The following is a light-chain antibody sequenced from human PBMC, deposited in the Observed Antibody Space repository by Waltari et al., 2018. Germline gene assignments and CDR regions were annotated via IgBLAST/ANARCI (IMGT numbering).Light chain of an antibody. CDR3: MQGLQSPPT. CDR2: EVS. CDR1: QSLLYSDGRTY. Sequence: DIVMTQTPLSLSVTPGQPASISGKSRQSLLYSDGRTYLFWYVQKPGQSPHLLIYEVSSRFSGVPERFSGSGSGTDFTLKISRVEAEDVGFYYCMQGLQSPPTFGQGTEVEMK. V-gene: IGKV2-29*02. J-gene: IGKJ1*01.